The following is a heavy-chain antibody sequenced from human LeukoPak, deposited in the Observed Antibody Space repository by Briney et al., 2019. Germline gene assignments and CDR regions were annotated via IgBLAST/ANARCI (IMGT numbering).Heavy chain of an antibody. Sequence: PGGSLRLSSAASGFSFSTYWLHWVRQTPGKGLMWVSRINPDSSATSYADSVKGRFTISRDNAENTLYLRMNSLRREDTAVYYCVRGQEVWELLPDEGFDMWGQRTKVTVAS. CDR2: INPDSSAT. D-gene: IGHD1-26*01. CDR1: GFSFSTYW. J-gene: IGHJ3*02. V-gene: IGHV3-74*01. CDR3: VRGQEVWELLPDEGFDM.